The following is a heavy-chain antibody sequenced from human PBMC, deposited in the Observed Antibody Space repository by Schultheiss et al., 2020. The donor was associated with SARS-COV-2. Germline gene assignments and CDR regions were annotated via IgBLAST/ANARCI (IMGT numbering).Heavy chain of an antibody. Sequence: GGSLRLSCAASGFTFSSYSMNWVRQAPGKGLEWVSTISGTGGSTYYADSVKGRFTISRDNAKNSLYLQMNSLRAEDTAVYYCARGYCSGGSCQRGYWGQGTLVTVSS. V-gene: IGHV3-21*01. D-gene: IGHD2-15*01. J-gene: IGHJ4*02. CDR2: ISGTGGST. CDR3: ARGYCSGGSCQRGY. CDR1: GFTFSSYS.